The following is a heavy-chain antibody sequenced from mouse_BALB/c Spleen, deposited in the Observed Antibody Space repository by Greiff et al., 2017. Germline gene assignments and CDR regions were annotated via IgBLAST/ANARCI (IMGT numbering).Heavy chain of an antibody. CDR3: ARVSYYGNLAWFAY. D-gene: IGHD2-10*01. CDR1: GFTFSSYA. J-gene: IGHJ3*01. Sequence: EVHLVESGGGLVKPGGSLKLSCAASGFTFSSYAMSWVRQTPEKRLEWVASISSGGSTYYPDSVKGRFTISRDNARNILYLQMSSLRSEDTAMYYCARVSYYGNLAWFAYWGQGTLVTVSA. CDR2: ISSGGST. V-gene: IGHV5-6-5*01.